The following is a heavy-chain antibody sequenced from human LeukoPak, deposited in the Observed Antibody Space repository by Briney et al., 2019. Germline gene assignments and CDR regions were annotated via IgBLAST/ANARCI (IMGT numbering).Heavy chain of an antibody. V-gene: IGHV4-4*08. CDR3: ARVFSAWPHAFYI. D-gene: IGHD6-19*01. CDR1: GGSISPCY. CDR2: ITTRVIT. Sequence: PETLSLICTVSGGSISPCYWSWIRRPPGKGLEGSGYITTRVITTYCPAHTRRVPISLDTSKTRFSLRLAPVTAADRAVYFCARVFSAWPHAFYIWGRGAVVTVSS. J-gene: IGHJ3*02.